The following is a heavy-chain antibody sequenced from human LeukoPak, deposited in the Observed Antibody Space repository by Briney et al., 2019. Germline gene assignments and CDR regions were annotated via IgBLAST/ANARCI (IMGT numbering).Heavy chain of an antibody. CDR3: AREVYSSSFLFFDY. V-gene: IGHV4-59*11. D-gene: IGHD6-6*01. CDR1: GGSISSHY. J-gene: IGHJ4*02. CDR2: IYYGGST. Sequence: SETLSLTCTVSGGSISSHYWSWIRQPPGKGLEWIGYIYYGGSTNYNPSLKSRVTISVDTSKNQFSLKLSSVTAADTAVYYCAREVYSSSFLFFDYWGQGTLVTVSS.